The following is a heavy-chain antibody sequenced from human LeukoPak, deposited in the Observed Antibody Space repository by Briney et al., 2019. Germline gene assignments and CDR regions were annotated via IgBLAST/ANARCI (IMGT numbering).Heavy chain of an antibody. J-gene: IGHJ4*02. V-gene: IGHV3-74*01. CDR3: ATVSEY. Sequence: PGGSLRLSCAASGFTFNYYRMNWVRQVPGKGLVWVSGINTGTATYYADSGKGRFTISRDNAKNSVYLQMNGLRAEDTTVYYCATVSEYWGQGTLVTVSS. CDR2: INTGTAT. CDR1: GFTFNYYR.